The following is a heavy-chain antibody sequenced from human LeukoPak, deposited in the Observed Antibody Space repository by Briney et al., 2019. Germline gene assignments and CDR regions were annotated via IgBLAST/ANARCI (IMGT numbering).Heavy chain of an antibody. CDR2: ISRNGGTT. V-gene: IGHV3-43*01. J-gene: IGHJ4*02. Sequence: GGSLRLSCAASGLTFDEYTMHWVRQGPGKGLEWVSLISRNGGTTKYADSVKGRFIISRDNSKNSLYLQMNSLRAEDTAVYYCARGSKSYGDYIRSRIHYFDYWGQGTLVTVSS. CDR1: GLTFDEYT. D-gene: IGHD4-17*01. CDR3: ARGSKSYGDYIRSRIHYFDY.